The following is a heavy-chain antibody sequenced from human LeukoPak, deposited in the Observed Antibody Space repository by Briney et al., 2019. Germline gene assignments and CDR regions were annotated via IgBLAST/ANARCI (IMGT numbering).Heavy chain of an antibody. CDR3: ARVGPVAGNFYYYYYYYMDV. CDR1: GYTFTGYY. V-gene: IGHV1-2*02. Sequence: ASVKVSCKASGYTFTGYYMRWVRQAPGQGLEWMGWINPNSGGTNYAQKFQGRVTMTRDTSISTAYMELSRLRSDDTAVYYCARVGPVAGNFYYYYYYYMDVWGKGTTVTVSS. CDR2: INPNSGGT. J-gene: IGHJ6*03. D-gene: IGHD6-19*01.